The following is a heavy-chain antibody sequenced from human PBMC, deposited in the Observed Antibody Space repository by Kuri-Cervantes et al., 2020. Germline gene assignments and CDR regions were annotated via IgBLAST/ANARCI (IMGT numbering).Heavy chain of an antibody. Sequence: GGSLRLFCAASGFTYDDYNMHLVRQAPGKGLEWVSLISWDGGSTYYADSVKGRFTISRDNSKNSLYLQMNSLRTEDTALYYCAKDMGYSGSYLDYWGQGTLVTVSS. V-gene: IGHV3-43*01. CDR3: AKDMGYSGSYLDY. CDR2: ISWDGGST. J-gene: IGHJ4*02. D-gene: IGHD1-26*01. CDR1: GFTYDDYN.